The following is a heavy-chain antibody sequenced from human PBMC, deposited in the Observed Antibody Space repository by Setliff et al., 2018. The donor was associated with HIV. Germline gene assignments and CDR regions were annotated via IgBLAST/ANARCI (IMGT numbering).Heavy chain of an antibody. J-gene: IGHJ4*02. D-gene: IGHD1-26*01. CDR3: ASSDGSGSYPFDY. V-gene: IGHV3-21*05. CDR1: GFDFSRYA. CDR2: ISGSTRNK. Sequence: PGGSLRLSCAASGFDFSRYAMNWVRQAPGKGLEWVSYISGSTRNKYYADSVKGRFTISRDNAKNSLYLQMNSLRAEDTGIYYCASSDGSGSYPFDYWGQGTLVTVSS.